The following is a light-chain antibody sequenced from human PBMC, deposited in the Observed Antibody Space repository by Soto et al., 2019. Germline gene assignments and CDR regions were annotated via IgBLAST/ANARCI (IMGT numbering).Light chain of an antibody. CDR2: GAS. Sequence: EIVMTQSPATLSVSPGERATLSCRASQSVNRNLAWYHQKPGQAPRLLIHGASTRATGIPARFSGSGSGTEFTLTISSLQSEDFAVYYCQQYNNWPPLTFGQGTKGEI. CDR3: QQYNNWPPLT. J-gene: IGKJ1*01. CDR1: QSVNRN. V-gene: IGKV3D-15*01.